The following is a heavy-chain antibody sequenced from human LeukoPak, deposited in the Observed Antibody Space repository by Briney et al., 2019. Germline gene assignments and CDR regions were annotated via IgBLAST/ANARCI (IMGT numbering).Heavy chain of an antibody. CDR3: AKGRGYSSSWTSFDY. V-gene: IGHV3-43D*03. J-gene: IGHJ4*02. D-gene: IGHD6-13*01. CDR1: GFTFDDYA. Sequence: GGSLRLSCAASGFTFDDYAMHWVRQAPGKGLEWVSLISWDGGSSYYADSVKGRFTTSRDNSKNSPYLQMNSLRVEDTALYYCAKGRGYSSSWTSFDYWGQGTLVTVSS. CDR2: ISWDGGSS.